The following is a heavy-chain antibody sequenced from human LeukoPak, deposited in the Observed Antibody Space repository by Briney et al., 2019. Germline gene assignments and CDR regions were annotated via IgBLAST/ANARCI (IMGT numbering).Heavy chain of an antibody. CDR2: IYYSGGT. J-gene: IGHJ5*02. Sequence: PSETLSLTCTVSGGSISSGGYYWSWIRQHSGKGLEWIGYIYYSGGTYYNPSLKSRVTISVDTSKNQFSLKLSSVTAADTAVYYCARDFTLTAALNNWFDPWGQGTLVTVSS. CDR1: GGSISSGGYY. D-gene: IGHD2-2*01. V-gene: IGHV4-31*03. CDR3: ARDFTLTAALNNWFDP.